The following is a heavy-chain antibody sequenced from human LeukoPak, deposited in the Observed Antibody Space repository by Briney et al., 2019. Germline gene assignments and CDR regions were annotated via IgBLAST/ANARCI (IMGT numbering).Heavy chain of an antibody. D-gene: IGHD3-3*01. Sequence: KSSETLSLTCTVSGGSISSGDYYWSWIRQPPGKGLEWIGYIYYSGSTYYNPSLKSRVTISVDTSKNQFSLKLSSVTAADTAVYYCARMRFLEWLLFDYWGREPWSPSPQ. CDR1: GGSISSGDYY. V-gene: IGHV4-30-4*01. CDR2: IYYSGST. J-gene: IGHJ4*02. CDR3: ARMRFLEWLLFDY.